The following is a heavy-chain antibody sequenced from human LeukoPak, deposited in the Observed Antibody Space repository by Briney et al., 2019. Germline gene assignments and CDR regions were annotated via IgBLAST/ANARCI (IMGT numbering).Heavy chain of an antibody. Sequence: ASVKVSCKASGGTFSSYAISWVRQAPGQGLEWMGRIIPILGIANYAQKFQGRVTITADKSTGTAYMELSSLRSEDTAVYYCAVAYYYGSGSPGAYYYGMDVWGQGTTVTVSS. J-gene: IGHJ6*02. CDR3: AVAYYYGSGSPGAYYYGMDV. D-gene: IGHD3-10*01. V-gene: IGHV1-69*04. CDR1: GGTFSSYA. CDR2: IIPILGIA.